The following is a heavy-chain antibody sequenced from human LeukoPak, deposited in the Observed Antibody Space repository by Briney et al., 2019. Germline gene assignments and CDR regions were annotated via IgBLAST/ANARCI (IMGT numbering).Heavy chain of an antibody. J-gene: IGHJ4*02. CDR3: ARDTFAVIAATAPDY. V-gene: IGHV3-21*01. Sequence: GGSLRLSCAASGFTFSYYSMHWVRQAPGKGLEWVSSISSSSNYIYYADSVKGRFTISRDNAKNSLYLQMNSLRAEDTAVYYCARDTFAVIAATAPDYWGQGTLVTVSS. D-gene: IGHD6-25*01. CDR2: ISSSSNYI. CDR1: GFTFSYYS.